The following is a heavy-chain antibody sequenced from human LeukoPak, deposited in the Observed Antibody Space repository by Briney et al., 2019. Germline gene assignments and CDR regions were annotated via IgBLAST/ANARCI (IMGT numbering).Heavy chain of an antibody. CDR1: GFTLSSSA. D-gene: IGHD1-26*01. CDR2: INNVGSHI. Sequence: GGSLRLSCAASGFTLSSSAMNWVRQAPGKGLEWVSSINNVGSHIYYAGSVKGRFTISRDNTKNSLYLQMNSLRAEDTAVYYCSRDPTYYLRYGYFDYWGQGALVTVSS. CDR3: SRDPTYYLRYGYFDY. J-gene: IGHJ4*02. V-gene: IGHV3-21*01.